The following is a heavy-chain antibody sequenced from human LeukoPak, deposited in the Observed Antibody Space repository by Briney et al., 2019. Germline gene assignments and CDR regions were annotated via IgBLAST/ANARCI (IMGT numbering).Heavy chain of an antibody. CDR1: GFTFSSYG. Sequence: GGSLRLSCAASGFTFSSYGMHWVRQAPGKGLEWVAFIRYDGSNKYYADSVKGRFTISRDNSKNTLYLQMNSLRAEDTAVYYCAKLRYCGGDCYNPRDAFDIWGQGTMVTVSS. CDR3: AKLRYCGGDCYNPRDAFDI. J-gene: IGHJ3*02. D-gene: IGHD2-21*01. V-gene: IGHV3-30*02. CDR2: IRYDGSNK.